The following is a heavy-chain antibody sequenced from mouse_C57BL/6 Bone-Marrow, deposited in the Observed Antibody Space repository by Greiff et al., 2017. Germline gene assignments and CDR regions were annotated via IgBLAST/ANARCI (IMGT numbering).Heavy chain of an antibody. CDR3: AIFQYYGRGNYFDY. V-gene: IGHV1-74*01. CDR2: IHPSDSGT. D-gene: IGHD1-1*01. CDR1: GYTFTSYW. J-gene: IGHJ2*01. Sequence: QVQLQQPGAELVKPGASVKVSCKASGYTFTSYWMHWVKQRPGQGLEWIGRIHPSDSGTNYNQKFKGKATLTVDKSSSTAYMQLSSLTSEDSAVYYCAIFQYYGRGNYFDYWGQGTTLTVSS.